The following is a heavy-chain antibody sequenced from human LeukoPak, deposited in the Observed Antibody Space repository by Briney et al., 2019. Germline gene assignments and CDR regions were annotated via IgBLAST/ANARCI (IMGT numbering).Heavy chain of an antibody. J-gene: IGHJ6*04. CDR1: GSTFTSYG. Sequence: GASLQISCQGSGSTFTSYGISWVRQAPGQGLGWMGWISAYNGNTNYAQKLQGRVTMTTDTSTSTAYMELRSLRSDDTAVYYCASRSISHDSSGYYPLDVWGKGTTVTISS. CDR3: ASRSISHDSSGYYPLDV. V-gene: IGHV1-18*01. CDR2: ISAYNGNT. D-gene: IGHD3-22*01.